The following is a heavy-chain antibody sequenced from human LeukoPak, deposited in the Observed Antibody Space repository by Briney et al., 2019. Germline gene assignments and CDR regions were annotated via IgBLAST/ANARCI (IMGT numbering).Heavy chain of an antibody. Sequence: GESLQISCKGSGSIFTTYWIGWVRPLPGKGLEWMGSIYPGDSDTRYSPSFQGQITISADKSITTAYLQWRSLKASDTAMYYCASLGHTYGFAFDVWGQGTMVTVSS. CDR2: IYPGDSDT. CDR3: ASLGHTYGFAFDV. CDR1: GSIFTTYW. V-gene: IGHV5-51*01. D-gene: IGHD5-18*01. J-gene: IGHJ3*01.